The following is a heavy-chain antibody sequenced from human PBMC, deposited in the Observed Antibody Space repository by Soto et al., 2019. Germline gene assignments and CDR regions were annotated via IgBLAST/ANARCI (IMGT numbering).Heavy chain of an antibody. CDR2: ISAYNGNT. Sequence: ASVKVSCKASGYTFTSYGISWVRQAPGQGLEWMGWISAYNGNTNYAQKLQGRVTMTTDTSTSTAYMELRSLRSDDTAVYYCARGHSSSWSPGRNYYYYGMDVWGQGTTVTVS. CDR3: ARGHSSSWSPGRNYYYYGMDV. CDR1: GYTFTSYG. D-gene: IGHD6-13*01. V-gene: IGHV1-18*01. J-gene: IGHJ6*02.